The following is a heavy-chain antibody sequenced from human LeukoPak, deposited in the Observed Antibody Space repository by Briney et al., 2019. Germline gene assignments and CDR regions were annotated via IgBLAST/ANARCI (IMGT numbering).Heavy chain of an antibody. D-gene: IGHD3-10*01. CDR2: ISSSSSYI. V-gene: IGHV3-21*01. CDR1: GFTFSNYS. Sequence: GGSLRLSCAASGFTFSNYSMNWVRQAPGKGLEWVSSISSSSSYIYYADSVKGRFTISRDNAKNSLYLQMNSLRAKDTAVYYCAREGYYYGSGSYYITDAFDIWGRGTMVTVSS. J-gene: IGHJ3*02. CDR3: AREGYYYGSGSYYITDAFDI.